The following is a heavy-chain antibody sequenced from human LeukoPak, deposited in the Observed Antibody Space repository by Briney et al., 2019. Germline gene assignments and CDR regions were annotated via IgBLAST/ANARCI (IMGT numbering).Heavy chain of an antibody. CDR3: ARRGAVAGTLDY. CDR1: GFTFSSYG. V-gene: IGHV3-30*02. D-gene: IGHD6-19*01. J-gene: IGHJ4*02. Sequence: GSLRLSCAASGFTFSSYGMYWVRQAPGKGLEWVAFIRYDRSNKYYADSVKGRFTISRDNSRNTLYLQMNSLRAEDTAVYYCARRGAVAGTLDYWGQGTLVTVSS. CDR2: IRYDRSNK.